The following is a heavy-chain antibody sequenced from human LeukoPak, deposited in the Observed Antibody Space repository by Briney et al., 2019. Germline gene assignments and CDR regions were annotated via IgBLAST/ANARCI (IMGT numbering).Heavy chain of an antibody. V-gene: IGHV1-69*05. CDR1: GGTFSSYA. CDR3: AATIAAAATGDY. Sequence: SVKVSCKASGGTFSSYAISWVRQAPGQGLEWMGRIIPIFGTANYAQKFQGRVTITTDESTSTAYMELSSLRSEDTAVYYCAATIAAAATGDYWGQGTLVTVSS. J-gene: IGHJ4*02. D-gene: IGHD6-13*01. CDR2: IIPIFGTA.